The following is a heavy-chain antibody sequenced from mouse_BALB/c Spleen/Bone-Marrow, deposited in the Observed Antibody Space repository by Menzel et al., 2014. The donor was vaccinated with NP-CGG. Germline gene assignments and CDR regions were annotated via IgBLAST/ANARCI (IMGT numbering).Heavy chain of an antibody. D-gene: IGHD2-4*01. J-gene: IGHJ2*01. V-gene: IGHV1S127*01. Sequence: QVQPQQSGAELVKPGASVKMSCKASGYTFTSYWMHWVKQRPGQGLEWIGTIDPSDSYTSYNQKFKGKATLTVDTSSSTAYMQLSSLTSEDSAVYYCTRDDYGYWGQGTTLTVSS. CDR2: IDPSDSYT. CDR3: TRDDYGY. CDR1: GYTFTSYW.